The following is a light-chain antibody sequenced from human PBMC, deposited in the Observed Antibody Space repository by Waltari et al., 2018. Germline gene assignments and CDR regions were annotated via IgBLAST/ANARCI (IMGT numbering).Light chain of an antibody. CDR3: QQYNSYSLLT. J-gene: IGKJ4*01. CDR1: QGISNW. V-gene: IGKV1-5*03. CDR2: KAS. Sequence: CRANQGISNWLAWDQQKPGKAPKLLIYKASTLESGVPSRFSGSGSGTEFTLTISSLQPDDFATYYCQQYNSYSLLTFGGGTKVEIK.